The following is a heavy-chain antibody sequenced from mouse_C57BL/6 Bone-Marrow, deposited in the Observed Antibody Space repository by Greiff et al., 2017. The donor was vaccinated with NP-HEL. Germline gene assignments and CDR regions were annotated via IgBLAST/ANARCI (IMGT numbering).Heavy chain of an antibody. Sequence: QVQLKQSGPELVKPGASVKISCKASGYAFSSSWMNWVKQRPGKGLEWIGRIYPGDGDTNYNGKFKGKATLTADKSSSTAYMQLSSLTSEDSAVYFCARWGFITTVVDGYWGQGTTLTVSS. J-gene: IGHJ2*01. CDR3: ARWGFITTVVDGY. D-gene: IGHD1-1*01. V-gene: IGHV1-82*01. CDR1: GYAFSSSW. CDR2: IYPGDGDT.